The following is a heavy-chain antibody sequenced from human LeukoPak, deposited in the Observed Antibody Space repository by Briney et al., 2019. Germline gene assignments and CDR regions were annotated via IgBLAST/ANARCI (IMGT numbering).Heavy chain of an antibody. J-gene: IGHJ4*02. CDR2: INHSGST. D-gene: IGHD2-21*01. CDR1: GGSFSGYY. CDR3: ARGPDSYSPPPDY. V-gene: IGHV4-34*01. Sequence: SETLSLTCAVYGGSFSGYYWSWIRQPPGKGLEWIGEINHSGSTNYNPSLKSRVTISVDTSKNQFSLKMSSVTAADTAVYYCARGPDSYSPPPDYWGQGTLVTVSS.